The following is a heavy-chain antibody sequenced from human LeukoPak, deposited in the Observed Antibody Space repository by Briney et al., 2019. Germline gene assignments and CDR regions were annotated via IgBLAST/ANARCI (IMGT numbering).Heavy chain of an antibody. Sequence: ASVKVSCKASGYTFTSYGFSWVRQAPGQGLEWMGWISPYNGNTNYAQKLQGRVTMTTDTSTSTAYMELRSLRSDGTAVYYCARVAEYSYGYIGAFDIWGQGTMVTVSS. CDR1: GYTFTSYG. CDR2: ISPYNGNT. J-gene: IGHJ3*02. CDR3: ARVAEYSYGYIGAFDI. V-gene: IGHV1-18*01. D-gene: IGHD5-18*01.